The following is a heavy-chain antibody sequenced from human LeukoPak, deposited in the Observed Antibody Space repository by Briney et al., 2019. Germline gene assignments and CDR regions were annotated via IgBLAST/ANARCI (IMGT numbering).Heavy chain of an antibody. CDR1: GGTLSSYA. J-gene: IGHJ4*02. V-gene: IGHV1-69*04. CDR3: ARADSSGYSLDENFDY. D-gene: IGHD3-22*01. CDR2: IIPIFVIV. Sequence: ASVKVSCKASGGTLSSYALNWVRQAPGQGLEWIGRIIPIFVIVNYAQNFQGRVTITADKSTNTAYMELSSLRFEDTAFYYCARADSSGYSLDENFDYWGQGTLVTVSS.